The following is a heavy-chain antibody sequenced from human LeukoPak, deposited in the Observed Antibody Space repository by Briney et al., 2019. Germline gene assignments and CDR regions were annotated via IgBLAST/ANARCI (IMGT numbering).Heavy chain of an antibody. J-gene: IGHJ4*02. CDR2: INPNSGGT. CDR1: GYSFTGYY. CDR3: ARGGRIDIVAALAAPRFDY. D-gene: IGHD5-12*01. V-gene: IGHV1-2*02. Sequence: PGASVKVSCKASGYSFTGYYMHWVRQAPGQGLEWMGWINPNSGGTIYAQKFQGRLTMTRDTSISTAYMELRTLTSDDTAVYYCARGGRIDIVAALAAPRFDYWGQGTLVTVSS.